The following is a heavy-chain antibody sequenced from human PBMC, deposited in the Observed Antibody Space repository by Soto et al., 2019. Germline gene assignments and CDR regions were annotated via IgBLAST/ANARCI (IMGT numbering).Heavy chain of an antibody. D-gene: IGHD3-10*01. CDR1: GGSISNAAYS. CDR2: IYPSGMP. J-gene: IGHJ4*02. V-gene: IGHV4-30-2*01. Sequence: SETLSLTCTVSGGSISNAAYSWSWIRQPPGKGLEWIGYIYPSGMPFYNPSLRSRVTISIDRSNDQFSLKLNSVTAADPALYYCARRGDGSGILDYWGRGTLVTVSS. CDR3: ARRGDGSGILDY.